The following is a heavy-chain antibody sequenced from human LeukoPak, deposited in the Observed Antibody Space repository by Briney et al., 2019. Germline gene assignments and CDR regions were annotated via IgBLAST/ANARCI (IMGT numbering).Heavy chain of an antibody. V-gene: IGHV3-30*03. D-gene: IGHD3-3*01. Sequence: GGSLRLSCAASGFTFSSYGMHWVRQAPGKGLEWVAVISYDGSNKYYADSVKGRFTISRDNSKNTLYLQMNSLRAEDTAVYYCARGPDFWSGYYQPPDDAFDIWGQGTMVTVSS. CDR3: ARGPDFWSGYYQPPDDAFDI. J-gene: IGHJ3*02. CDR2: ISYDGSNK. CDR1: GFTFSSYG.